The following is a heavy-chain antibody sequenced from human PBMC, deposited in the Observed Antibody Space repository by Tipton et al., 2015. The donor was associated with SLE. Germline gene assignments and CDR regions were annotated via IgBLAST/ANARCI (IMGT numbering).Heavy chain of an antibody. Sequence: TLSLTCTVSGASISSYYWSWIRQPPGKGLEWIGYIYYSGSTNYNPSLKSRVTISVDTSKNQFSLKLSSVTAADTAVYYCAGHPVVGATEYFDYWGQGTLVTVSS. D-gene: IGHD1-26*01. CDR1: GASISSYY. J-gene: IGHJ4*02. CDR3: AGHPVVGATEYFDY. V-gene: IGHV4-59*08. CDR2: IYYSGST.